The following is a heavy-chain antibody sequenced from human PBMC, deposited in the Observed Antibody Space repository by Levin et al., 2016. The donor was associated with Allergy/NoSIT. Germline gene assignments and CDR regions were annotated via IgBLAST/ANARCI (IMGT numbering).Heavy chain of an antibody. Sequence: ASVKVSCKASGYTFSSYALHWVRQAPGQGLEWMGWINPGNGDTKYSEKFQGRLTITRDTSATTAYMEMSSLRSEDTAVYYCARVFIVVEADGAYYYSYYMDAWGKGTTVTVSS. V-gene: IGHV1-3*01. CDR2: INPGNGDT. D-gene: IGHD3-22*01. CDR1: GYTFSSYA. CDR3: ARVFIVVEADGAYYYSYYMDA. J-gene: IGHJ6*03.